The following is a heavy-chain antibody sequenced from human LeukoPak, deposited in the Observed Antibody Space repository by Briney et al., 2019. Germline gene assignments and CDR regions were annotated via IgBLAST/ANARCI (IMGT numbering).Heavy chain of an antibody. Sequence: GGSLRLSCAASRFTFSDFYMSWIRQAPGKGLEWVSHISSSGTTIYYADSVKGRFTISGDNAKNSLYLQMNSLRAEDTAVYYCARAHHRRVYDYVWGSYPYWGQGTLVTVSS. D-gene: IGHD3-16*02. J-gene: IGHJ4*02. CDR2: ISSSGTTI. CDR3: ARAHHRRVYDYVWGSYPY. CDR1: RFTFSDFY. V-gene: IGHV3-11*04.